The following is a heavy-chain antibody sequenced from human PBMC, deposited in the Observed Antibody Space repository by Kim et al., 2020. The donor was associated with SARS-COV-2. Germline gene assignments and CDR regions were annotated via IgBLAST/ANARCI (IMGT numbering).Heavy chain of an antibody. Sequence: SVKVSCKASGGTFSSYAISWVRQAPGQGLEWMGGIIPIFGTANYAQKFQGRVTITADESTSTAYMELSSLRSEDTAVYYCARYLVGATRADYYYYGMDVWGQGTTVTVSS. J-gene: IGHJ6*02. CDR2: IIPIFGTA. V-gene: IGHV1-69*13. D-gene: IGHD1-26*01. CDR1: GGTFSSYA. CDR3: ARYLVGATRADYYYYGMDV.